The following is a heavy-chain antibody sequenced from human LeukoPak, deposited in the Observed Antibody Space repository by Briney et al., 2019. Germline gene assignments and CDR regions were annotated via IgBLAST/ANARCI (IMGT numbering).Heavy chain of an antibody. J-gene: IGHJ3*01. D-gene: IGHD1-26*01. V-gene: IGHV3-66*01. Sequence: GGSLRLSCAASGFTASSNYMSWVRQAPGKGLEWVSVIYSGGSTYYADSVKGRFTISRDNSKNTLYLQMNSLRAEDTAVYYCARVIGWDEPFDLWGHGTLVTVSS. CDR3: ARVIGWDEPFDL. CDR1: GFTASSNY. CDR2: IYSGGST.